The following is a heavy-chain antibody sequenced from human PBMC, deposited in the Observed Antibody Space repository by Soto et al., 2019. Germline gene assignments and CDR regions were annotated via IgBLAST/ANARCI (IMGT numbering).Heavy chain of an antibody. J-gene: IGHJ4*02. CDR3: ERHSIWLLLSDY. CDR1: GASISSYY. D-gene: IGHD3-22*01. V-gene: IGHV4-59*04. Sequence: ETLSLTCNVSGASISSYYWSWIRQPPGKGLEWIGSIYYTGNTYYNPSLKSRVTISVDTSKNQFSLKLGSVTAADTAVYFCERHSIWLLLSDYWGQGTLVTVSS. CDR2: IYYTGNT.